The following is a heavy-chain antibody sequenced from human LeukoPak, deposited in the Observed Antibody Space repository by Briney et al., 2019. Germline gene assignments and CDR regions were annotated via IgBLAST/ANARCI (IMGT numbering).Heavy chain of an antibody. Sequence: GASVKVSCKASGYNFNEYYMHWVRQAPGKGLEWMGWIDPYSGGTNSAQKFQGRVTMTRDTSINTAYMELSSLSSDDTGEYYCARGNYYGSGPLFGAWGQGTLVTVSS. CDR2: IDPYSGGT. CDR1: GYNFNEYY. V-gene: IGHV1-2*02. CDR3: ARGNYYGSGPLFGA. D-gene: IGHD3-10*01. J-gene: IGHJ5*02.